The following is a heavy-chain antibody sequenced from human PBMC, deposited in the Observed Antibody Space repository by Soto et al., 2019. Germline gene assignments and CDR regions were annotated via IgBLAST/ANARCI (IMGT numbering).Heavy chain of an antibody. CDR3: TREASSWGFAFDL. CDR2: IFGSGAPT. V-gene: IGHV3-23*01. Sequence: EVQLLESGGGLVQPGGSLRLSCAASGFTFSHYAMSWVRQAPGKGLQWVSTIFGSGAPTHYADSVKGRFGISRDNSNYILFLEINSLKDEDTAVYYCTREASSWGFAFDLWGQGTRVAVSS. D-gene: IGHD3-16*01. J-gene: IGHJ3*01. CDR1: GFTFSHYA.